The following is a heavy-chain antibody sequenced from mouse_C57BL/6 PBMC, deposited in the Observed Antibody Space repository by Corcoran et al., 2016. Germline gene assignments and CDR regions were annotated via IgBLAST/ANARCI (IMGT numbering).Heavy chain of an antibody. CDR3: ASYYYGSSHPLDY. D-gene: IGHD1-1*01. J-gene: IGHJ4*01. Sequence: DVQLQESGPGLVKPSQSLSLTCSVTGYSITSGYYWNWIRQFPGNKLEWMGYISYDGSNNYNPSLKNRISITSDTSKNQFFLKLNSVTTEDTVTYYCASYYYGSSHPLDYWGQGTSVTVSS. V-gene: IGHV3-6*01. CDR1: GYSITSGYY. CDR2: ISYDGSN.